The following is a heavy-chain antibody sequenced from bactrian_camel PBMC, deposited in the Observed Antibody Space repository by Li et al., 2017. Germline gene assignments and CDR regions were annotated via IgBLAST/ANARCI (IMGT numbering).Heavy chain of an antibody. CDR3: VGQPTDTWSLDY. CDR1: GYISSRHC. V-gene: IGHV3S10*01. J-gene: IGHJ4*01. D-gene: IGHD6*01. CDR2: IRRDGDE. Sequence: DVQLVESGGGSVQAGGSLRLSCTHSGYISSRHCMGWFRQAPGKAREGIAGIRRDGDEYYAGSVKGRFTISRDNAKNTVYLQMNSLKPEDTTVYYCVGQPTDTWSLDYWGQGTQVTVS.